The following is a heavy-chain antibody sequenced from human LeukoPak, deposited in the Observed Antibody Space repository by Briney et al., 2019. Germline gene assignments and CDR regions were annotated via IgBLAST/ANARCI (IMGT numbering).Heavy chain of an antibody. V-gene: IGHV3-66*01. D-gene: IGHD3-22*01. CDR3: ARDRHYYDSSGYSSLGY. Sequence: PGGSLRLSCAASGFTVSSNYMSWVRQAPGKGLEWVSVIYSGGSTYYADSVKGRFTISRDNSKNTLYLQMNSLRAEDTAVYYCARDRHYYDSSGYSSLGYWGQGTLVTVSS. J-gene: IGHJ4*02. CDR2: IYSGGST. CDR1: GFTVSSNY.